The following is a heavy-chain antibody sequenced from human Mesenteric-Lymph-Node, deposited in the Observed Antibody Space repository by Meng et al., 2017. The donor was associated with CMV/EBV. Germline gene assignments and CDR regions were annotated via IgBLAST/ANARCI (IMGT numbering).Heavy chain of an antibody. V-gene: IGHV4-61*08. CDR3: AGYSSTWGGAFDI. CDR2: IYYSGTT. Sequence: SETLSLTCTVSGDSVNNGGYFWSWIRQPPGKGRELIGYIYYSGTTNYNPSLKSRVSISMDTSKNQFSLKPTSVTAADAAMYYCAGYSSTWGGAFDIWGQGTMVTVSS. CDR1: GDSVNNGGYF. D-gene: IGHD2/OR15-2a*01. J-gene: IGHJ3*02.